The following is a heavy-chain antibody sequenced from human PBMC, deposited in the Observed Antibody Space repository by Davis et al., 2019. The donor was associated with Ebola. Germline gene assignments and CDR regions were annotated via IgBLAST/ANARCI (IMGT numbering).Heavy chain of an antibody. J-gene: IGHJ3*02. V-gene: IGHV1-3*04. CDR2: ISTGNDNT. CDR1: RHTSMNYA. Sequence: SVKDSRMASRHTSMNYAIPCVHNAAGRRIVEMGWISTGNDNTKYSEKVQGRVTITMDTYASTAYMELSSLRSEDTAVYYCARSIWYNWNEPFDIWGQGTMVTVSS. CDR3: ARSIWYNWNEPFDI. D-gene: IGHD1-1*01.